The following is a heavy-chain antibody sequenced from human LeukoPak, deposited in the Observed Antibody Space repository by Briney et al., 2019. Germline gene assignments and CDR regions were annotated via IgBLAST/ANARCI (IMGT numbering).Heavy chain of an antibody. J-gene: IGHJ6*03. CDR3: AKDRCSNGIGCYYYYMDV. CDR1: GFSVSNND. V-gene: IGHV3-66*01. Sequence: GGSLRLSCAASGFSVSNNDMSWVRQAPGKGLEWVSVIYSGGGTYYADSVKGRFTISRDNSKNTLYLQMNSLRAEDTAVYYCAKDRCSNGIGCYYYYMDVWGKGTTVTISS. D-gene: IGHD2-8*01. CDR2: IYSGGGT.